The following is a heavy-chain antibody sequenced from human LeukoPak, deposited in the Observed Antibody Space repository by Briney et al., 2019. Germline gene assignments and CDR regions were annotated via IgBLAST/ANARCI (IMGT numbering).Heavy chain of an antibody. D-gene: IGHD3-22*01. CDR3: ARDDVAAGTMIVGNFDY. Sequence: SVKVSCKASGGTLSSYAISWVRQAPGQGLEWMGGIIPIFGTANYAQKFQGRVTITADESTSTAYMELSSLRSEDTAVYYCARDDVAAGTMIVGNFDYWGQGTLVTVSS. V-gene: IGHV1-69*01. CDR2: IIPIFGTA. J-gene: IGHJ4*02. CDR1: GGTLSSYA.